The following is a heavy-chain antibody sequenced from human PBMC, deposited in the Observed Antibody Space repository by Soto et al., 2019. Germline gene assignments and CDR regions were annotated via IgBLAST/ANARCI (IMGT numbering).Heavy chain of an antibody. CDR1: GFTFSSYA. CDR2: ISGSGGST. D-gene: IGHD6-6*01. J-gene: IGHJ2*01. Sequence: GESLKISCAASGFTFSSYAMSWVRQAPGKGLEWVSAISGSGGSTYYADSVKGRFTISRDNSKNTLYLQMNSLRAEDTAVYYCAIIDSSSHWYFDLWGRGTLVTVSS. V-gene: IGHV3-23*01. CDR3: AIIDSSSHWYFDL.